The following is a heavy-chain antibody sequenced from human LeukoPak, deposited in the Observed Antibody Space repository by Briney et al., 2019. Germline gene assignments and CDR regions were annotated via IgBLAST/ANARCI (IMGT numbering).Heavy chain of an antibody. V-gene: IGHV4-39*01. CDR1: GGSISSSNYY. J-gene: IGHJ4*02. CDR3: ARLEMMDYGDYDNFDY. CDR2: LYYSGTT. Sequence: SETLSLTCTVSGGSISSSNYYWGWIRQPPGKGLDWIGSLYYSGTTYYNPSLKSRVTISVDTSKNQFSLKLTSVTAADTAVYYCARLEMMDYGDYDNFDYWGQGTLVTVSS. D-gene: IGHD4-17*01.